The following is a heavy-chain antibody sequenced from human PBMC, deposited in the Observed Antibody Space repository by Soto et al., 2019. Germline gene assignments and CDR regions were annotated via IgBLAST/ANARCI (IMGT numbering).Heavy chain of an antibody. V-gene: IGHV3-74*01. CDR3: AREFVDGMAGFGP. CDR1: GFTFASYN. CDR2: ISSGGTYT. J-gene: IGHJ5*02. D-gene: IGHD2-15*01. Sequence: GGSLRLSCASSGFTFASYNMLWVRQAPGKGLEWVSRISSGGTYTNYADSVKGRFTISRDSARNTLFLQMNYLTGEDTAVYYCAREFVDGMAGFGPWGQGTLVTVSS.